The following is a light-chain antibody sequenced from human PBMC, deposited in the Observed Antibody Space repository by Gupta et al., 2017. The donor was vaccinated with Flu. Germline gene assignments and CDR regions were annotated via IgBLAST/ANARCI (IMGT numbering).Light chain of an antibody. V-gene: IGKV1-5*03. CDR2: KAS. CDR1: QSISSW. CDR3: QQYNRYSMYT. Sequence: DIQMTQSPSTLSASVGDRVTITCRASQSISSWLAWYQQKPGKAPKLLIYKASSLESGVPSRFSGSGSGTEFTLTISRLQPDDFATYYCQQYNRYSMYTFGQGTKLEIK. J-gene: IGKJ2*01.